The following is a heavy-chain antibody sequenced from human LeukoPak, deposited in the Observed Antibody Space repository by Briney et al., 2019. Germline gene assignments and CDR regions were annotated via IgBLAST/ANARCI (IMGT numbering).Heavy chain of an antibody. CDR1: GFTFSSDW. Sequence: GGSLRLSCAASGFTFSSDWMHWVRQAPGKGLVWVSRINSDGSSTRYADSVKGRFTISRDNAKYTLYLQMNSLRAEDTAVYYCARENWGSSFDYWGQGTLVTVSS. J-gene: IGHJ4*02. V-gene: IGHV3-74*01. CDR3: ARENWGSSFDY. CDR2: INSDGSST. D-gene: IGHD7-27*01.